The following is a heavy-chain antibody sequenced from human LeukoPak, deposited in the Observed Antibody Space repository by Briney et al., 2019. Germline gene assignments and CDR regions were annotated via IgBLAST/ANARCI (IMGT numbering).Heavy chain of an antibody. V-gene: IGHV1-18*01. D-gene: IGHD3-10*01. Sequence: ASVKVSCKASGYTFTSYGISWVRQAPGQGLEWMGWISVYNGNTNYAQKLQGRVTMTTDTSTSTAYMELRSLRSDDTAVYYCAREKGAVLLWFGELRNYYGMDVWGQGTTVTVSS. CDR2: ISVYNGNT. J-gene: IGHJ6*02. CDR1: GYTFTSYG. CDR3: AREKGAVLLWFGELRNYYGMDV.